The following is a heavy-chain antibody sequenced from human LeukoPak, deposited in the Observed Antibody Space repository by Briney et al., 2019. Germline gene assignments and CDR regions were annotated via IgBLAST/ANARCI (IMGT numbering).Heavy chain of an antibody. CDR1: GFTFDDYA. Sequence: PGGSLRLSCAASGFTFDDYAMRWVRQAPGKGLEWVSGISWNSGSIGYADSVKGRFTISRDNAKNSLYLQMNSLRAEDTALYYCAKDHSPFTMARGYFDYWGQGNLVTVSS. J-gene: IGHJ4*02. V-gene: IGHV3-9*01. CDR2: ISWNSGSI. D-gene: IGHD3-10*01. CDR3: AKDHSPFTMARGYFDY.